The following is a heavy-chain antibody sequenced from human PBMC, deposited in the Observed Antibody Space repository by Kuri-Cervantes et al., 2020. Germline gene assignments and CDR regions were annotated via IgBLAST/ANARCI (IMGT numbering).Heavy chain of an antibody. V-gene: IGHV3-30-3*01. CDR3: ASARGGHIVVVTAQLH. CDR1: GFTFSSYA. Sequence: GESLKISCAASGFTFSSYAMHWVRQAPGKGLEWVAVISYDGSNKYYADSVKGRFTISRDNSKNTLYLQMNSLRAEDTAVYYCASARGGHIVVVTAQLHWGQGTLVTVSS. J-gene: IGHJ4*02. CDR2: ISYDGSNK. D-gene: IGHD2-21*02.